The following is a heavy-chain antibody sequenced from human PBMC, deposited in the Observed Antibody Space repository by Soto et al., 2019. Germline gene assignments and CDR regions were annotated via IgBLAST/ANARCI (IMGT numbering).Heavy chain of an antibody. CDR3: ARAPSVLWGFSEDAFDI. CDR1: GDSVSSNSAA. Sequence: KQSQTLSLTCAISGDSVSSNSAAWNWIRQSPSRGLEWLGRTYYRSKWYNDYAVSVKSRITINPDTSKNQFSLQLNSVTPEDTAVYYCARAPSVLWGFSEDAFDIWGQGTMVTVSS. D-gene: IGHD3-3*01. V-gene: IGHV6-1*01. J-gene: IGHJ3*02. CDR2: TYYRSKWYN.